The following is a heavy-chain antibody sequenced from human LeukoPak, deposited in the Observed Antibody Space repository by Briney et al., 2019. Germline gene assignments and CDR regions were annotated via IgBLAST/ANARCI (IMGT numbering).Heavy chain of an antibody. D-gene: IGHD3-22*01. J-gene: IGHJ4*02. V-gene: IGHV1-69*04. CDR3: ARGDYDSSGYYYPFDY. CDR1: GGTFSSYA. Sequence: SVKVSCKASGGTFSSYAISWVRQAPGQGLEWMGRIIPILGIANYAQKFQGRVTITADKSTSTAYMELSSLRSEDMAVYYCARGDYDSSGYYYPFDYWGQGTLVTVSS. CDR2: IIPILGIA.